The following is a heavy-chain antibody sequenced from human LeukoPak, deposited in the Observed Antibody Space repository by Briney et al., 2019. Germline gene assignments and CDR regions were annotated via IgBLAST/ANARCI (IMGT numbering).Heavy chain of an antibody. D-gene: IGHD6-19*01. Sequence: ASVKVSCKASGYTFTSYGISWVRQAPGQGLEWMGWISAYNGNTNYAQKLQGRVTMTTDTSISTAYMELSRLRSDDTAVYYCARAGGGWYAGYYYYYMDVWGKGTTVTISS. CDR1: GYTFTSYG. V-gene: IGHV1-18*01. CDR2: ISAYNGNT. J-gene: IGHJ6*03. CDR3: ARAGGGWYAGYYYYYMDV.